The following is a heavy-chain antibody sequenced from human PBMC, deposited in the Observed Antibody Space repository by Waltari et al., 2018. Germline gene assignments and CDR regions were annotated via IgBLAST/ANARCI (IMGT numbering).Heavy chain of an antibody. D-gene: IGHD1-1*01. CDR3: ARSGRLNWFYP. Sequence: QVQLQQWGAGLLQPSETLSLTCAVYGGSFSGYYWRWSRQPPGKGLEWIGEINHSGSTNYNPSLKSRVTISVDTSKNQFSLKLSSVTAADTAVYYCARSGRLNWFYPWGQGTLVTVSS. V-gene: IGHV4-34*01. CDR2: INHSGST. CDR1: GGSFSGYY. J-gene: IGHJ5*02.